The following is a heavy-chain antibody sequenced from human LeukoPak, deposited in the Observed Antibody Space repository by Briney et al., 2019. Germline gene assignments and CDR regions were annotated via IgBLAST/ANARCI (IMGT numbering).Heavy chain of an antibody. CDR2: IYYSGST. J-gene: IGHJ4*02. Sequence: SETLSLTCTVSGGSISSYYWSWIRQPPGKGLEWIGYIYYSGSTNYNPSLKSRVTISVYTSENQFSVKLSSVTAADTAVYYCARGAEYHLLYYFDYWGQGTLVTVSS. CDR1: GGSISSYY. CDR3: ARGAEYHLLYYFDY. D-gene: IGHD2-2*01. V-gene: IGHV4-59*01.